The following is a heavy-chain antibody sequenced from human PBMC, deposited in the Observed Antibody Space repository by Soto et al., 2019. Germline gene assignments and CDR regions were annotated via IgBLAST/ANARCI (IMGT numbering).Heavy chain of an antibody. J-gene: IGHJ6*02. CDR3: ASGIAARRGRYYYGMDV. Sequence: QVQLVESGGGVVQPGRSLRLSCAASGFTFSSYGMHWVRQAPGKGLEWVAVISYDGSNKYYADSVKGRFTISRDNSKNTLYLQRNSLRAEDTVVYYWASGIAARRGRYYYGMDVWGQGTTVTVSS. CDR2: ISYDGSNK. D-gene: IGHD6-6*01. CDR1: GFTFSSYG. V-gene: IGHV3-30*03.